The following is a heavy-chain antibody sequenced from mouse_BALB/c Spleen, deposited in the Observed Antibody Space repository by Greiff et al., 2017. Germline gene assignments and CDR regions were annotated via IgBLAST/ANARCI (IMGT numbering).Heavy chain of an antibody. J-gene: IGHJ1*01. CDR3: ARLGRNFWYFDV. D-gene: IGHD4-1*01. Sequence: QVHVKQSGAELMKPGASVKISCKATGYTFSSYWIEWVKQRPGHGLEWIGEILPGSGSTNYNEKFKGKATFTADTSSNTAYMQLSSLTSEDSAVYYCARLGRNFWYFDVWGAGTTVTVSS. CDR1: GYTFSSYW. V-gene: IGHV1-9*01. CDR2: ILPGSGST.